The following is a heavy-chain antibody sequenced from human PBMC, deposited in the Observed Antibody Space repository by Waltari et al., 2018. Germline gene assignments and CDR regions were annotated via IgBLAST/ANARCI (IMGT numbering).Heavy chain of an antibody. V-gene: IGHV4-38-2*01. D-gene: IGHD3-16*02. Sequence: QVQLQESGPGLVKPSATLSLTCAVSGYSISSGYYWGWIRQPPGKGLEWIGSIYHSGRTYYNPSLKSRVTISVDTSKNQFSLKLSSVTAADTAVYYCARHGSSGELSYNWFDPWGQGTLVTVSS. CDR3: ARHGSSGELSYNWFDP. CDR2: IYHSGRT. CDR1: GYSISSGYY. J-gene: IGHJ5*02.